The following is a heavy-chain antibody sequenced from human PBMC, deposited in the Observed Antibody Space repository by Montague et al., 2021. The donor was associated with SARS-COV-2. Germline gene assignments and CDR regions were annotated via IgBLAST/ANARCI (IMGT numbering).Heavy chain of an antibody. Sequence: SETLSLTCTVSGDSVSSSDHYWGWIRQPPGKELEWLGIVYYSGYTYYNPSVKGRVTISIDASKNQSSLKLNSLTATDTAIYHCARGRLREDYFDFWGQGTLVTVSS. J-gene: IGHJ4*02. CDR1: GDSVSSSDHY. V-gene: IGHV4-39*07. CDR3: ARGRLREDYFDF. CDR2: VYYSGYT. D-gene: IGHD5-12*01.